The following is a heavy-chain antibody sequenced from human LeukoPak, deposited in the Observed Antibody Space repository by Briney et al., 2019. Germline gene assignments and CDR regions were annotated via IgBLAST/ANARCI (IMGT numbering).Heavy chain of an antibody. D-gene: IGHD2-2*01. CDR2: IYSGGST. CDR3: ASGLGYCSSTSCYGYNSGAFDI. Sequence: GGSLRLSCAASGFTVSSNYMSWVRQAPGKGLEWVSVIYSGGSTYYADSVKGRFTISRDNSKNTLYLQMNSLRAEDTAVYYCASGLGYCSSTSCYGYNSGAFDIWGKGTTVTVSS. J-gene: IGHJ6*04. CDR1: GFTVSSNY. V-gene: IGHV3-53*01.